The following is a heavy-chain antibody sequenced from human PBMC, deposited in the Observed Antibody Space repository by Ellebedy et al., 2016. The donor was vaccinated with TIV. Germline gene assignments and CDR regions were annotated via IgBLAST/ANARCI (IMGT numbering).Heavy chain of an antibody. V-gene: IGHV1-46*04. D-gene: IGHD5-12*01. CDR2: IIPSGGAT. Sequence: ASVKVSCXTSGLTFTGYYFHWVRQAPGQGLEWIGIIIPSGGATNYAQKLRGRATVTRDTSANTVYMDLTSLRPEDTAMYYCASPTGGWLRLDYWGQGTLVTVSS. CDR1: GLTFTGYY. CDR3: ASPTGGWLRLDY. J-gene: IGHJ4*02.